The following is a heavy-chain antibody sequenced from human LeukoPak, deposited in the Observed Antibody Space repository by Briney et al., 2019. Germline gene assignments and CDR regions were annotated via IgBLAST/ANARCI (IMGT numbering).Heavy chain of an antibody. CDR2: IYHSGST. D-gene: IGHD6-19*01. Sequence: NPSETLSLTCTVSGYSISSGYYWGWIRQPPGKGLEWIGSIYHSGSTYYNPSLKSRVTISVDRSKNQFSLNLSSVTAADTAVYYCAVIAVAGTNFDYWGQGTLVTVSS. V-gene: IGHV4-38-2*02. CDR1: GYSISSGYY. CDR3: AVIAVAGTNFDY. J-gene: IGHJ4*02.